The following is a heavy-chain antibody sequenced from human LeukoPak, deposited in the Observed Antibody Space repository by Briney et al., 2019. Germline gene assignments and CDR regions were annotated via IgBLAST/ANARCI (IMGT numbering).Heavy chain of an antibody. CDR1: GGSISSYY. Sequence: SETLSLTCTVSGGSISSYYWSWIRQPPGKGLEWIGYVYYSGSTNYNPSLKSRVTISVDTSKNQFSLKLSSVTAADTAVYYCARNMVRGMYYYYGMDVWGQGTTVTVSS. J-gene: IGHJ6*02. CDR2: VYYSGST. D-gene: IGHD3-10*01. V-gene: IGHV4-59*01. CDR3: ARNMVRGMYYYYGMDV.